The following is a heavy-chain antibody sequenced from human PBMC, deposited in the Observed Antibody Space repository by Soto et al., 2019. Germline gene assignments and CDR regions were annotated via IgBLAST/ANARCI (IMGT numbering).Heavy chain of an antibody. CDR2: IHYRGSN. CDR1: DGSINSYY. CDR3: ASTRSGAYCSGGSCYPNVYYFDY. J-gene: IGHJ4*02. V-gene: IGHV4-59*01. Sequence: SETLSLTCTVSDGSINSYYWSWIRQPPGKGLEWIGYIHYRGSNNYNPSLKSRVTISLDTSKNEFSLKLSSVTAADTAVYYCASTRSGAYCSGGSCYPNVYYFDYWGQGTLVTVSS. D-gene: IGHD2-15*01.